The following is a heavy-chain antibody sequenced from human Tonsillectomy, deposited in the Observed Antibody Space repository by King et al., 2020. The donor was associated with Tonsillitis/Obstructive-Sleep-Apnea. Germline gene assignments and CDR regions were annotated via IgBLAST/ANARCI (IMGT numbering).Heavy chain of an antibody. CDR3: GSTKRRTETYYYMDV. CDR1: GGTFSSYA. D-gene: IGHD2-2*01. CDR2: IIPIFVTA. V-gene: IGHV1-69*12. Sequence: QLVQSGAEVKKPGSSVKVACKASGGTFSSYAISWCRQAPGQALAWLGGIIPIFVTANYAQKFQGSVTITADESTSTADMELSSLRSEDTAVYYCGSTKRRTETYYYMDVWGKGTTVTVSS. J-gene: IGHJ6*03.